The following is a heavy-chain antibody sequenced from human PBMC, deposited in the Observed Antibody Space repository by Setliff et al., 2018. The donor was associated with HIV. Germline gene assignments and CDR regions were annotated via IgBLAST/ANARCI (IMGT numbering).Heavy chain of an antibody. V-gene: IGHV4-39*01. Sequence: SETLSLTCTVSGDSMSSDNYFWVWVRQPPGKGLEWMGNIFHSGNTYYSPSLKSRVTMSLDTSMNQFSLKLTSVTAADTALYYCARYRRFADYIDVWGKGTTGTVS. CDR3: ARYRRFADYIDV. CDR1: GDSMSSDNYF. J-gene: IGHJ6*03. D-gene: IGHD1-26*01. CDR2: IFHSGNT.